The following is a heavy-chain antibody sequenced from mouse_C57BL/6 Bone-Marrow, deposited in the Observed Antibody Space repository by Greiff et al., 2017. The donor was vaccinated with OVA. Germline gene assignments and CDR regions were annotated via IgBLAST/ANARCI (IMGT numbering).Heavy chain of an antibody. J-gene: IGHJ2*01. D-gene: IGHD3-2*02. CDR2: IYYIGTI. CDR3: ARESSSGHFDY. V-gene: IGHV3-5*01. Sequence: DVQLQESGPGLVKPSQTVFLTCTVTGISITTGNYRWSWIRQFPGNKLEWIGYIYYIGTITYNPSLTSRTTITRDTPKNQFFLEMNSLTAEDTATYYCARESSSGHFDYWGQGTTLTVSS. CDR1: GISITTGNYR.